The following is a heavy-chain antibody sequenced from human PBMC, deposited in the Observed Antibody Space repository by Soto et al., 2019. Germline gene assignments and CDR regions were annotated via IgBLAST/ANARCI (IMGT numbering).Heavy chain of an antibody. Sequence: QAQLVQSGGEVKQPGASVKVSCKTSGYTFTSYGISWVRQAPGQGLEWMGWISGYNGDTKYVQKFQGRVTFTTDTATHTAYMGVRSLRSDDTAVYYCARDWVGDLAYWGQGTLVTVSS. V-gene: IGHV1-18*01. CDR3: ARDWVGDLAY. J-gene: IGHJ4*02. CDR2: ISGYNGDT. D-gene: IGHD4-17*01. CDR1: GYTFTSYG.